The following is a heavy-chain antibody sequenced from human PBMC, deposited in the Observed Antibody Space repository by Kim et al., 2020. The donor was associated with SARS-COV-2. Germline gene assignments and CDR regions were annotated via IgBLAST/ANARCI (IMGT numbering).Heavy chain of an antibody. J-gene: IGHJ6*02. CDR3: ARVGIATRGYYGMDV. V-gene: IGHV4-4*07. CDR1: GGSISGYY. CDR2: IYSSGST. Sequence: SETLSLTCVSGGSISGYYWSWIRQPAGKGLEWIGRIYSSGSTNYNPSLKSRVTMSVDTSKNQFSLKLTSVTAADTAMYYCARVGIATRGYYGMDVWGQGT. D-gene: IGHD6-13*01.